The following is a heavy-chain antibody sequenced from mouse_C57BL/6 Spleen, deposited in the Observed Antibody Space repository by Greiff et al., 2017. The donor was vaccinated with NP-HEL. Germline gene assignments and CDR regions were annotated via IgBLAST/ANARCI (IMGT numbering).Heavy chain of an antibody. V-gene: IGHV14-4*01. CDR3: TTWGFITTVVAFDY. D-gene: IGHD1-1*01. CDR2: IDPENGDT. CDR1: GFNIKDDY. Sequence: VQLQQSGAELVRPGASVKLSCTASGFNIKDDYMHWVKQRPEQGLEWIGWIDPENGDTEYASKFQGKATITADTSSNTAYLQLSSLTSEDTAVYYCTTWGFITTVVAFDYWGKGTTLTVSS. J-gene: IGHJ2*01.